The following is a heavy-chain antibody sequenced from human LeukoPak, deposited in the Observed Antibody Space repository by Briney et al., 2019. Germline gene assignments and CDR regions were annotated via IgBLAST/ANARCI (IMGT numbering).Heavy chain of an antibody. CDR2: IFYSGST. J-gene: IGHJ3*02. CDR3: ARDHSSGYYLDAFDI. Sequence: SETLSLTCTVSGGSISGYYWSWIRQPPGKGLEWIGYIFYSGSTNYNPSLKSRVTISVDTSKNQFSLKLSSVTAADTAVYYCARDHSSGYYLDAFDIWGQGTMVTVSS. CDR1: GGSISGYY. V-gene: IGHV4-59*01. D-gene: IGHD3-22*01.